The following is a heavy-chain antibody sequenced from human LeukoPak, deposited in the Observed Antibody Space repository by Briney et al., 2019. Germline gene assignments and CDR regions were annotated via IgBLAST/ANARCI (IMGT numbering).Heavy chain of an antibody. CDR1: GGTFSSYA. CDR3: ARVTLSSYCSGGSCYRYYYGVDV. Sequence: AASVKVSCKASGGTFSSYAISWVRQAPGQGLEWMGRIIPILGIANYAQKFQGRVTITADKSTSTAYMELSSLRSEDTAVYYCARVTLSSYCSGGSCYRYYYGVDVWGQGTTVTVSS. D-gene: IGHD2-15*01. J-gene: IGHJ6*02. CDR2: IIPILGIA. V-gene: IGHV1-69*04.